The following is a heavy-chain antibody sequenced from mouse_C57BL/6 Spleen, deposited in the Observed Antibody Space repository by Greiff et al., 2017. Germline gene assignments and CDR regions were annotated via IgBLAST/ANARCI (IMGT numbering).Heavy chain of an antibody. CDR2: IWSGGST. V-gene: IGHV2-2*01. CDR1: GFSLTSYG. CDR3: ARGGVPPYFDV. Sequence: VKLMESGPGLVQPSQSLSITCTVSGFSLTSYGVHWVRQSPGKGLEWLGVIWSGGSTDYNAAFISRLSISKDNSKSQVFFKMNSLQADDTAIYYCARGGVPPYFDVWGTGTTVTVSS. J-gene: IGHJ1*03.